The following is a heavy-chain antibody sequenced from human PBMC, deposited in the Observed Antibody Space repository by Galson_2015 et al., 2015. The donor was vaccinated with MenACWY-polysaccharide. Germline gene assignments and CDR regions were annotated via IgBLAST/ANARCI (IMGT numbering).Heavy chain of an antibody. CDR2: VHSTGST. V-gene: IGHV4-61*01. D-gene: IGHD3-16*02. J-gene: IGHJ4*02. CDR1: GASVSSGSYY. CDR3: ARGYPGRAG. Sequence: SETLSLTCSVSGASVSSGSYYWSWIRQPPGKKLEWIGFVHSTGSTNYNPSLKGRVTISLDTSKNQFSLKLSSVTAADPAVYYCARGYPGRAGWGQGTLVTVSS.